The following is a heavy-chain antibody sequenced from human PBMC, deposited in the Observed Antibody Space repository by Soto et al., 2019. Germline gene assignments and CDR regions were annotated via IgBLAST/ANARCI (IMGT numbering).Heavy chain of an antibody. CDR1: GFTFSSYG. V-gene: IGHV3-30*18. J-gene: IGHJ6*02. Sequence: AGGSLRLSCAASGFTFSSYGMHWVRQAPGKGLEWVAVISYDGSNKYYADSVKGRFTISRDNSKNTLYLQMNSLRAEDTAVYYCAKSIGYDSSGVVSYYYYGMDVWGQGTTVTVSS. D-gene: IGHD3-22*01. CDR3: AKSIGYDSSGVVSYYYYGMDV. CDR2: ISYDGSNK.